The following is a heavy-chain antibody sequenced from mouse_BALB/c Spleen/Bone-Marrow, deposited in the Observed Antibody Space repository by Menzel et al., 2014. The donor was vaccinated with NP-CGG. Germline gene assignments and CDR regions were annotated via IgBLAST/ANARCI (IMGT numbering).Heavy chain of an antibody. CDR3: TPYYGNY. CDR1: GFTFSDAW. J-gene: IGHJ2*01. D-gene: IGHD2-10*01. Sequence: EVKLVASGGGLVQPGGSMKLSWAASGFTFSDAWMDWVRQTPEKGLEWDGEIRSKANTPATCYAETVKGRLPISRDESKRSVYLQMNSLRAEDTGIYYCTPYYGNYWGQGTTLTVSS. CDR2: IRSKANTPAT. V-gene: IGHV6-6*01.